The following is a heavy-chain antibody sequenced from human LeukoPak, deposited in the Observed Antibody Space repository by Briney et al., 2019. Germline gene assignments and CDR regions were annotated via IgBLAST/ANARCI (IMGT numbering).Heavy chain of an antibody. V-gene: IGHV4-59*12. D-gene: IGHD1-26*01. Sequence: PSETLSLTCTVSGGSISSYYWSWIRQPPGKGLEWIGYIYYSGSTNYNPSLKSRVTISVDTSKNQFSLKLSSVTAADTAVYYCARYLLVGALDALDIWGQGTMVTVSS. CDR1: GGSISSYY. J-gene: IGHJ3*02. CDR3: ARYLLVGALDALDI. CDR2: IYYSGST.